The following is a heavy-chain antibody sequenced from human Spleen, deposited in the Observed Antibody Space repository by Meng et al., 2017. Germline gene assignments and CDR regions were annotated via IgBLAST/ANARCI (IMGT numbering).Heavy chain of an antibody. J-gene: IGHJ4*02. D-gene: IGHD2-15*01. V-gene: IGHV3-30*04. CDR2: ISYDGSNE. CDR3: ARERDCSGGSCYAGNYFDY. CDR1: GFTFSSYT. Sequence: GGSLRLSCAASGFTFSSYTMQWVRQAPGKGLEWVAVISYDGSNEYYADSVKGRFTISRDNSKNTLYLQMNSLRGDDTAVYYCARERDCSGGSCYAGNYFDYWGQGTLVTVSS.